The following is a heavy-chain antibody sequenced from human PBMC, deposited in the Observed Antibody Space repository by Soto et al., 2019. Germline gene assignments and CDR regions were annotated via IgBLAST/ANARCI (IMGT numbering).Heavy chain of an antibody. V-gene: IGHV3-30*18. CDR2: ISYDGSNK. J-gene: IGHJ6*02. CDR1: GFTFSSYG. Sequence: QVQLVESGGGVVQPGRSLRLSCAASGFTFSSYGMHWVRQAPGKGLEWVAVISYDGSNKYYADSVKGPFTISRDNSKNTLYLQMNRLRAADTAVYYCAKAPLSPSDYYYYGMDVWGQGTTVTVSS. CDR3: AKAPLSPSDYYYYGMDV.